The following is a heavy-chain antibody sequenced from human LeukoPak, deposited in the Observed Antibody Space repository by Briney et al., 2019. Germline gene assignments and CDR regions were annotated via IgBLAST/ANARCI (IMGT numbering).Heavy chain of an antibody. Sequence: GGSLRLSCVASGFTFNRCGMHWVRHAPGKGLEWVARILYDGSREYYADSVEGRFTIARDNSKNMLYLEMNSLREEDTAVYYCVKSSGTEDYGMDAWGQGTTVTVSS. CDR1: GFTFNRCG. CDR2: ILYDGSRE. J-gene: IGHJ6*02. D-gene: IGHD3-10*01. V-gene: IGHV3-30*02. CDR3: VKSSGTEDYGMDA.